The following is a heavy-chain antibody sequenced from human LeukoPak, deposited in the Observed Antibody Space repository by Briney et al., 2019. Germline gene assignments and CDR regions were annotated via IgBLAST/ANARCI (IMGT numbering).Heavy chain of an antibody. D-gene: IGHD3-22*01. CDR1: GFTFSSYG. J-gene: IGHJ4*02. V-gene: IGHV3-33*01. Sequence: GGSLRLSCVASGFTFSSYGMHWVRQAPGKGLEWVAVIWYDGTNKYYADSVKGRFTISRDSPKNTLYLQMNSLRAEDTAVYYCARAAYDNSGYLTLWGQGTLVTVSS. CDR3: ARAAYDNSGYLTL. CDR2: IWYDGTNK.